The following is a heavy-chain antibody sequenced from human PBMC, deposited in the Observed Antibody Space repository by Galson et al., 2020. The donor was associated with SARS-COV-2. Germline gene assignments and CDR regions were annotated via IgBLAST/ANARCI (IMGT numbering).Heavy chain of an antibody. CDR2: ISDGGTNK. D-gene: IGHD1-26*01. CDR1: GFTVNSYG. J-gene: IGHJ3*02. CDR3: AKAVSGWDLVHPVDI. Sequence: PGGSLRLSCAASGFTVNSYGMHWVRQAPGKGLEWVAVISDGGTNKYYADSVKGRFTISRDNSRNTLYLQMNSLRAEDTAVYYCAKAVSGWDLVHPVDIWGQVTMVTVAS. V-gene: IGHV3-30*18.